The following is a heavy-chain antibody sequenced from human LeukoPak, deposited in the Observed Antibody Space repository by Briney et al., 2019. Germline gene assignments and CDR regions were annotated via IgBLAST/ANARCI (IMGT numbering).Heavy chain of an antibody. CDR3: AVLGSGSYYPYYYYGMDV. J-gene: IGHJ6*02. Sequence: SETLSLTCTVSGGSISSSSYYWGWIRQPPGKGLEWLGSIYYSGSTYYNPSLKSRVTISVDTSKNQFALKLSSVTAADTAVYYCAVLGSGSYYPYYYYGMDVWGQGTTVTVSS. V-gene: IGHV4-39*01. D-gene: IGHD3-10*01. CDR1: GGSISSSSYY. CDR2: IYYSGST.